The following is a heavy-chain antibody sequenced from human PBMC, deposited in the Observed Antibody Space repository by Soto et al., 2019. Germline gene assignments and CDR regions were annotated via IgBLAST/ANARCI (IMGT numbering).Heavy chain of an antibody. CDR3: ARAITMIVTALAY. D-gene: IGHD3-22*01. CDR1: GYTFTGYY. CDR2: INPNSGGT. V-gene: IGHV1-2*02. Sequence: ASVKVSCKASGYTFTGYYMHWLRQAPGQGLEWMGWINPNSGGTNYAQKFQGRVTMTRDTSISTAYMELSRLRSDDTAVYYCARAITMIVTALAYWGQGTLVTVSS. J-gene: IGHJ4*02.